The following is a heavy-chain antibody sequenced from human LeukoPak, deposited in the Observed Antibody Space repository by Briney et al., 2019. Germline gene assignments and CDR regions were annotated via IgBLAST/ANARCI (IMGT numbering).Heavy chain of an antibody. Sequence: GESLKISCRGSGYRFTNYWIGWVRQMPGKGLEWMGIIYPGDSDTRYSPSFQGQVTISADKSISTAYLQWSSLKASDTAIYYCARQGDGYTFDYWGQGTLVTVSS. V-gene: IGHV5-51*01. CDR1: GYRFTNYW. CDR3: ARQGDGYTFDY. J-gene: IGHJ4*02. D-gene: IGHD5-24*01. CDR2: IYPGDSDT.